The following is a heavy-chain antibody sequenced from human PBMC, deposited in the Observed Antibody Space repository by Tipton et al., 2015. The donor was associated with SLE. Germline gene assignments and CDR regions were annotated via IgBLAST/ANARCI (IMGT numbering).Heavy chain of an antibody. Sequence: SLRLSCAASGFTFSSYAMHWARQAPGKGLEWVAVISYDGSNKYYADSVKGRFTISRDNSKNTLYLQMNSLRAEDTAVYYCAAELLDAFDIWGQGTMVTVSS. J-gene: IGHJ3*02. CDR3: AAELLDAFDI. D-gene: IGHD1-26*01. CDR1: GFTFSSYA. V-gene: IGHV3-30*04. CDR2: ISYDGSNK.